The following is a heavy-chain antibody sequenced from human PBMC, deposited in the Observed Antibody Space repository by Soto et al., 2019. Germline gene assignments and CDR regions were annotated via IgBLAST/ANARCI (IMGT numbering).Heavy chain of an antibody. CDR2: IYYSGST. Sequence: PSETLSLTCTVSGGSISSGGYYWRWIRQHPGKGLEWIGYIYYSGSTYYNPSLKSRVTITVDRSKNQCSLKLSSVTAADTAVYYWARGGKGRRVMRGPYFDYWGQGTLVTVSS. D-gene: IGHD3-10*01. J-gene: IGHJ4*02. CDR3: ARGGKGRRVMRGPYFDY. CDR1: GGSISSGGYY. V-gene: IGHV4-31*03.